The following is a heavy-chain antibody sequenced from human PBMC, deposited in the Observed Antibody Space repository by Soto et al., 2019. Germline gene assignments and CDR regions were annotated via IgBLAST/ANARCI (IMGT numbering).Heavy chain of an antibody. J-gene: IGHJ4*02. CDR3: ARDTQRGYSGYFDS. V-gene: IGHV4-31*03. Sequence: QVQLQESGPGLVKPSQTLSLSCTVSGGSLSSGGYYWSWIRQHPGKGLEWIGFIYYSWSTYYNPSLKSRVTISVDTSQNQFSLKLSSVTAADTAVYYCARDTQRGYSGYFDSWGQGTLVTVSS. D-gene: IGHD5-12*01. CDR1: GGSLSSGGYY. CDR2: IYYSWST.